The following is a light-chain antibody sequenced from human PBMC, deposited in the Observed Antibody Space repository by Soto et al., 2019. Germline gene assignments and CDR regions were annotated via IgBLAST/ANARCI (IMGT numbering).Light chain of an antibody. CDR1: HSVNSH. CDR3: QQYKNWPL. Sequence: MTQSPANLSVSPGARVTLSCRTSHSVNSHVAWYQQKPGQAPRLLLYGASTRATGIPVRFSGSGFGTEFTLTISSLQSEDFAVYYCQQYKNWPLFGQGTRLEIK. CDR2: GAS. V-gene: IGKV3-15*01. J-gene: IGKJ5*01.